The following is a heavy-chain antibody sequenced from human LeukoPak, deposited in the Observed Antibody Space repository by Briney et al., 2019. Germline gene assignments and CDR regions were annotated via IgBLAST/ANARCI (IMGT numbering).Heavy chain of an antibody. CDR3: AREGLQDTTLGSYDI. J-gene: IGHJ3*02. D-gene: IGHD1-14*01. Sequence: ASVKVSCEASVYTFTGYYMDSGPQAPGQGLEWMGWINPNSGGTDYAQKFQGRVTMTRDTSISTAYMELSRLRSDDTAVYYCAREGLQDTTLGSYDIWGQGTVVTVSS. V-gene: IGHV1-2*02. CDR1: VYTFTGYY. CDR2: INPNSGGT.